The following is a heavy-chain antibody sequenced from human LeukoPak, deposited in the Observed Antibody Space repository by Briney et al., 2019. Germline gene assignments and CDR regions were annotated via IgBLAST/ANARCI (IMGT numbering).Heavy chain of an antibody. J-gene: IGHJ4*02. CDR3: ARGRYYGY. V-gene: IGHV4-34*01. CDR2: INHSGST. D-gene: IGHD2/OR15-2a*01. CDR1: GGSFSGYY. Sequence: SETLSLTCAVYGGSFSGYYWSWIRQPPGKGLEWIGEINHSGSTNYNLSLKSRVTISVDTSKNQFSLKLSSVTAADTAVYYCARGRYYGYWGQGTLVTVSS.